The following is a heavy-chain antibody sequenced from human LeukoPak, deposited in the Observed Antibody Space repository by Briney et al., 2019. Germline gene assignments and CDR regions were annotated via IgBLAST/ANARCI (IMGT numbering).Heavy chain of an antibody. D-gene: IGHD2-2*01. Sequence: ASVKVSCKASGYTFTSYGISWVRQAPGQGLEWMGWISAYNGNTNYAQKLQGRVTMTTDTSTSTAYMELRSLRSDDTAVYYCARGIIPPGSHVGCFDHWGQGTLVTVSS. CDR3: ARGIIPPGSHVGCFDH. CDR2: ISAYNGNT. J-gene: IGHJ4*02. V-gene: IGHV1-18*01. CDR1: GYTFTSYG.